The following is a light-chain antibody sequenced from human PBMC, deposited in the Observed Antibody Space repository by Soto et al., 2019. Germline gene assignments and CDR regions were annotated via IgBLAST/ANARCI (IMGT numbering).Light chain of an antibody. CDR2: EGS. Sequence: SALTQPASVSGSPGQSITISCTGTSSDVGRYHRVSWYQQVTGKAPKLMIYEGSERPSGVSHRFAGSESGNTASLTISGLQAEYEAEYYCCSYPDTSTYVFASGTKLTVL. CDR1: SSDVGRYHR. CDR3: CSYPDTSTYV. J-gene: IGLJ1*01. V-gene: IGLV2-23*01.